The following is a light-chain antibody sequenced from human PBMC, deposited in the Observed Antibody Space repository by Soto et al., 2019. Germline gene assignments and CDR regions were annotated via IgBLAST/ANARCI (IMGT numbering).Light chain of an antibody. CDR3: QQYCSSPWT. CDR1: HSVSRIY. CDR2: GAS. J-gene: IGKJ5*01. Sequence: EILLTQSPGTLSLSPGERATLSCRASHSVSRIYLGCYQQKPGQAPRLLIYGASSRATGIPDRFSGSGSGTDFTLTISRLEPEDFAVYYCQQYCSSPWTFGQGTRLEIK. V-gene: IGKV3-20*01.